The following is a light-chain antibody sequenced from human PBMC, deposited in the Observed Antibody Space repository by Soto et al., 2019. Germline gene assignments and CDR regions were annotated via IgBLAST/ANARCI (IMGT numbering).Light chain of an antibody. CDR1: SSDVGGYNY. J-gene: IGLJ1*01. Sequence: QSVLTQPASVSGSPGQSIAISCTGTSSDVGGYNYVSWYQQHPGKAPKLILYEVSDRPSGVSSRFSGSKSGSTASLTISGLQAEDEGDYYCCSPTTTSTLVFGTGTKLTFL. CDR2: EVS. V-gene: IGLV2-14*01. CDR3: CSPTTTSTLV.